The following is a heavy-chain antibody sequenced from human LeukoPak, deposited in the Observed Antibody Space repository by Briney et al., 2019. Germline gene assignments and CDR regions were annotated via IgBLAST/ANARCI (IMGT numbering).Heavy chain of an antibody. D-gene: IGHD1-1*01. J-gene: IGHJ4*02. Sequence: PSETLSLTCTVSGGSIGSYYWGWLRQPPGKGLEYIAYIHYTGSTNYNPSLRGRVTISVDTSKNQFSLRLSSVTAADTAMYYCARERPGSNFFDYWGQGIPVTVSS. CDR2: IHYTGST. CDR3: ARERPGSNFFDY. V-gene: IGHV4-59*12. CDR1: GGSIGSYY.